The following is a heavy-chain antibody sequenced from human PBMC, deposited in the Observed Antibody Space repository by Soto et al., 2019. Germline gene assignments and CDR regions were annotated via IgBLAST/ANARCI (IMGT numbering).Heavy chain of an antibody. CDR2: ISYDGSNK. CDR3: AKDFSRYYFDY. Sequence: GGSLRLSCAASGFTFSSYGMHWVRQAPGKGLEWVAVISYDGSNKYYADSVKGRFTISRDNSKNTLYLQMNSLRAEDTAVYYCAKDFSRYYFDYWGQGTLVTVSS. D-gene: IGHD3-3*02. J-gene: IGHJ4*02. CDR1: GFTFSSYG. V-gene: IGHV3-30*18.